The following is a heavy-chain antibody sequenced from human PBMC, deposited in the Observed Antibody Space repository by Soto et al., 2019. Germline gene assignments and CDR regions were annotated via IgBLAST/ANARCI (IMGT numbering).Heavy chain of an antibody. Sequence: EVQLVESGGGLVQPGGSLRLSCAASGFTSSYFHWVRQPPGKGLVWVSRINSDGSSTSYADSVKGRFTISRDNAKNTLYLQMDSLRAEDTAVYYCARGPHGYSYGDSWGHVTLVTVSS. CDR1: GFTSSYF. D-gene: IGHD5-18*01. CDR2: INSDGSST. CDR3: ARGPHGYSYGDS. V-gene: IGHV3-74*01. J-gene: IGHJ5*01.